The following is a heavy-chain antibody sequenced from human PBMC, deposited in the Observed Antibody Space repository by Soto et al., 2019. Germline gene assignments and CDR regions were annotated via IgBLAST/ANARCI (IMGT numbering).Heavy chain of an antibody. CDR2: ISYSGTT. CDR1: GGSISSYASF. V-gene: IGHV4-31*03. J-gene: IGHJ5*02. CDR3: ARAGASSKWFDP. D-gene: IGHD2-15*01. Sequence: SETLSLTCTVSGGSISSYASFWSWIRQLPGKGPEWIAFISYSGTTSPNPSLQSRVTVSADTSKSQFSLNLTSVTAADTAVYYCARAGASSKWFDPWGQGIPVTVSS.